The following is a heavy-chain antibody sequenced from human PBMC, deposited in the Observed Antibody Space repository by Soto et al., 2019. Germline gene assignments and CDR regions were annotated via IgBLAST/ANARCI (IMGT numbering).Heavy chain of an antibody. J-gene: IGHJ4*02. D-gene: IGHD3-9*01. Sequence: ASVKVSCKASGGTFSSYTISWVRQAPGQGLEWMGRIIPILGIANYAQKFQGRVTITADKSTSTAYMELSSLRSEDTAVYYCARDRTERYYDILTGTPYYFDYWGQGTLVTV. CDR3: ARDRTERYYDILTGTPYYFDY. V-gene: IGHV1-69*04. CDR2: IIPILGIA. CDR1: GGTFSSYT.